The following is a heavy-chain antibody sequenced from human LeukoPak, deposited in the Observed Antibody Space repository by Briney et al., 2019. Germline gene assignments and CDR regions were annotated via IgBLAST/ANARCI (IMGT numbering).Heavy chain of an antibody. CDR2: ISSSSSYI. V-gene: IGHV3-21*01. CDR3: ARGTTRGLDY. Sequence: TGGSLRLSCAASGFTFSSYSMNWVRQAPGKGLEWVSSISSSSSYIYYADSVKGRFTISRDNAKNSLYLQMNSLRAEDTAVCYCARGTTRGLDYWGQGTLVTVSS. J-gene: IGHJ4*02. D-gene: IGHD1-7*01. CDR1: GFTFSSYS.